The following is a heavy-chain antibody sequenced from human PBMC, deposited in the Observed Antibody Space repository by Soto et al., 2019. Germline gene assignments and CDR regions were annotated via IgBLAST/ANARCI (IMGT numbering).Heavy chain of an antibody. Sequence: LRLSCAASGFTFSSYGMYWVRQAPGKRLEWVAVIAYDGSNKYYEDSVKGRFTISRDNSKNTLYLQMISLRAKDTAVYYCARALGPQGWFDAWGQGTLVTVSS. CDR2: IAYDGSNK. CDR3: ARALGPQGWFDA. J-gene: IGHJ5*02. CDR1: GFTFSSYG. V-gene: IGHV3-30*03.